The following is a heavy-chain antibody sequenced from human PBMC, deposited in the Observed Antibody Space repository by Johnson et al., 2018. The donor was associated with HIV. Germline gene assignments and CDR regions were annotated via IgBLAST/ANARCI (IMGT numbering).Heavy chain of an antibody. CDR2: ISGSGGST. Sequence: EVQLVESGGGVVRPGGSLRLSCAASGFTFDDYGMSWVRQAPGKGLAWVSAISGSGGSTYFADSVKGRFTISRDNSTNTLYLQMNSLRAEDTAVYYCARAVGAGGIWGQGTMVTLSS. V-gene: IGHV3-23*04. J-gene: IGHJ3*02. D-gene: IGHD1-26*01. CDR3: ARAVGAGGI. CDR1: GFTFDDYG.